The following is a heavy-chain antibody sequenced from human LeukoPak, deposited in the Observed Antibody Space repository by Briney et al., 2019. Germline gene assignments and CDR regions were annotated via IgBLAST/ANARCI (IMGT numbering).Heavy chain of an antibody. CDR3: ARGRGIAAAANYFDN. CDR1: GGSLSGYY. V-gene: IGHV4-34*01. Sequence: PSETLSLTCAVYGGSLSGYYCNWIRQPPGKGLEWIGEIHHSGSTNYSPSLKSRVTISIDTSKNQFSLNLSSVTAADTAVYYCARGRGIAAAANYFDNWGQGTLGTVSS. J-gene: IGHJ4*02. CDR2: IHHSGST. D-gene: IGHD6-13*01.